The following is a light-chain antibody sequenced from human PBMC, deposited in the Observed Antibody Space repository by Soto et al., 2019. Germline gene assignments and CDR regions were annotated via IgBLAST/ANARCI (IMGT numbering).Light chain of an antibody. CDR2: GAS. J-gene: IGKJ1*01. V-gene: IGKV3-20*01. CDR1: QTIRSNY. Sequence: ETVLTQSPGTLSLSPGERATLSCRASQTIRSNYLAWYRQTPGQAPRLLIYGASNRATGIADRFSGSGSGPDFTLIISSLEPEDFALYYCQQYGSSPWTFGQGTKVEIK. CDR3: QQYGSSPWT.